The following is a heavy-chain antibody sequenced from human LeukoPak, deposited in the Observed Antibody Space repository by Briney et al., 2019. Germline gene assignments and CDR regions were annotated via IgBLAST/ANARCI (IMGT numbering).Heavy chain of an antibody. V-gene: IGHV4-34*01. CDR3: RSYYYYGMDV. J-gene: IGHJ6*02. CDR1: GGSISSYY. Sequence: SETLSLTCSVSGGSISSYYWSWIRQPPGKGLEWIGEINHSGSTNYNPSLKSRVTISVDTSKNQFSLKLSSVTAADTAVYYCRSYYYYGMDVWGQGTTVTVSS. CDR2: INHSGST.